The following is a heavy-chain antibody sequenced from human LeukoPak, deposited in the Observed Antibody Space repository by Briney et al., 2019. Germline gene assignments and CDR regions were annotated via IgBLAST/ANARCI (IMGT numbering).Heavy chain of an antibody. CDR3: ARLRYYDSSGYYQVDYFDY. CDR2: INPRNGAT. D-gene: IGHD3-22*01. Sequence: ASVKVSCKASGYTFTSYYKHWVRQAPGQGPDWMGYINPRNGATNYSQKFQGRLTMTRDTSISTAYMEVSSLKSDDTAVYYCARLRYYDSSGYYQVDYFDYWGQGTLVTVSS. V-gene: IGHV1-2*02. CDR1: GYTFTSYY. J-gene: IGHJ4*02.